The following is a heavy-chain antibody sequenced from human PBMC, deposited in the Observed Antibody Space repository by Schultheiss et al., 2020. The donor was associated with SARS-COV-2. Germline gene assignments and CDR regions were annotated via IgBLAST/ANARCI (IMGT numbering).Heavy chain of an antibody. D-gene: IGHD2-2*01. V-gene: IGHV3-30*04. Sequence: GGSLRLSCAASGFTFSSYAMHWVRQAPGKGLEWVAVISYDGSNKYYADSVKGRFTISRDNSKNTLFLQMNSLRAEDTAVYYCAKAIACSPTACYGFDIWGQGTMVTVSS. CDR1: GFTFSSYA. CDR2: ISYDGSNK. CDR3: AKAIACSPTACYGFDI. J-gene: IGHJ3*02.